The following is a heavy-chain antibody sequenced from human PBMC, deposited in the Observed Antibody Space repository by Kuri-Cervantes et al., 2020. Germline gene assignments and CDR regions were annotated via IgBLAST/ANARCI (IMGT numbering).Heavy chain of an antibody. CDR1: GFTYSSYG. J-gene: IGHJ4*02. Sequence: GESLKIYCAASGFTYSSYGMHWVRQAPGKGLEWVAVISYDGSNKYYADSVKGRFTISRDDSKNTPYLQMDSLRAEDTAVYYCAKDYGDGNPLDYWGQGTLVTVSS. CDR2: ISYDGSNK. CDR3: AKDYGDGNPLDY. V-gene: IGHV3-30*18. D-gene: IGHD4-23*01.